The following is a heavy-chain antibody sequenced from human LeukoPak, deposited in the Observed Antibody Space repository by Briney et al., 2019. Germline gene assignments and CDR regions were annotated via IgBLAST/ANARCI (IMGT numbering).Heavy chain of an antibody. Sequence: GASVKVSCKASGGTFSSYAISWVRQAPGQGLEWMGRIIPILGIANYAQKFQGRVTITADKSTSTAYMELSSLRSEDTAVYHCVRTYYYDSSGYYSFDYWGQGTLVTVSS. D-gene: IGHD3-22*01. V-gene: IGHV1-69*04. CDR2: IIPILGIA. CDR1: GGTFSSYA. CDR3: VRTYYYDSSGYYSFDY. J-gene: IGHJ4*02.